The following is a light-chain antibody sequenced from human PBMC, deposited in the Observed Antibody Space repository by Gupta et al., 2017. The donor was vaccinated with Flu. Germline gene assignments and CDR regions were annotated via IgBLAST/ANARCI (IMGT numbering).Light chain of an antibody. CDR1: SSDVGSYNL. J-gene: IGLJ3*02. CDR3: CSYAGSSTWV. V-gene: IGLV2-23*01. Sequence: QSALTQPASVSGSPGQLLPIFCTGTSSDVGSYNLVSWYQQHPGKAPNLMIYEGSKRPSGVSNRFSGSKSGNTASPTISGLQAEDEADYYCCSYAGSSTWVFGGGTKLTVL. CDR2: EGS.